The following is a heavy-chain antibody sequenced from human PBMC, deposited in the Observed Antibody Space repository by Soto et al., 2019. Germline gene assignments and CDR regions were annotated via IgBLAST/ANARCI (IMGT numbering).Heavy chain of an antibody. CDR2: IIPIFGTA. V-gene: IGHV1-69*01. CDR1: GGTFSSYA. D-gene: IGHD6-13*01. J-gene: IGHJ6*02. Sequence: QVQLVQSGAEVKKPGSSVKVSCKASGGTFSSYAISWVRQAPGQGLEWMGGIIPIFGTANYAQKFQGRVTITADESTSTAYMELSSLRSEDTAVYYCARVAAAGSVYYYYGMAVWGQGTTVTVSS. CDR3: ARVAAAGSVYYYYGMAV.